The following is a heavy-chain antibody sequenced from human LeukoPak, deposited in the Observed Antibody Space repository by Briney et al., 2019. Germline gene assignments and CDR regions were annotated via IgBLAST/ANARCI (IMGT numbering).Heavy chain of an antibody. CDR2: IRSEVDGGTA. D-gene: IGHD2-15*01. Sequence: AGGSHRLSCAASGFTFRNAWMRWVRQAPGKGLEWVGRIRSEVDGGTADYAAAVEGRFTISRDDSNNKLYLQMNSLKTEDTAVYYCNTDSMEDIRGYCTGGRCGGIDYWGQGTLVTVSS. V-gene: IGHV3-15*01. CDR3: NTDSMEDIRGYCTGGRCGGIDY. CDR1: GFTFRNAW. J-gene: IGHJ4*02.